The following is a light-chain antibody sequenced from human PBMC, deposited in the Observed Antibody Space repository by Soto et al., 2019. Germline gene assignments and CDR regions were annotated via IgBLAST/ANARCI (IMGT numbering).Light chain of an antibody. CDR2: EVS. CDR3: TSYTTSSTYV. Sequence: SVLTQPASVSGSPGQSITISCTGTSSDVGNYIYVFWFQQHPGKAPKLIISEVSNRPSGVSSRFSGSKSGNTASLTISGLQAEAEAHYYFTSYTTSSTYVFGTGTKVTVL. CDR1: SSDVGNYIY. V-gene: IGLV2-14*01. J-gene: IGLJ1*01.